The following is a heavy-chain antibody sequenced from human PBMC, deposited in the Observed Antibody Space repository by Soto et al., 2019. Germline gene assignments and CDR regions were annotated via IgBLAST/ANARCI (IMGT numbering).Heavy chain of an antibody. D-gene: IGHD2-21*01. Sequence: PGGSLRLSCAASGFTFRDHYMTWIRQAPGKGLEWVSYISSSGTGIYYADSVKGRFTISRDNAKNSLYLQMSSLRAEDTAVYYCARAYSDAFDIWGQGTMVTVSS. CDR2: ISSSGTGI. CDR1: GFTFRDHY. J-gene: IGHJ3*02. CDR3: ARAYSDAFDI. V-gene: IGHV3-11*01.